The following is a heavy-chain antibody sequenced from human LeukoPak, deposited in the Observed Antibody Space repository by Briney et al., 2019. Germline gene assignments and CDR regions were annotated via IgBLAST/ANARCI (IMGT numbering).Heavy chain of an antibody. CDR2: IYTSGST. CDR1: GGSISSYY. Sequence: PSETLSLTCTVSGGSISSYYWNWIRQPAGKGLEWIGRIYTSGSTNYNPSLKSRVTVSVDTSKNQFSLKLSSVTAADTAVYYCARDGHYYDSSGYYYFPFDYWGQGTLVTVSS. CDR3: ARDGHYYDSSGYYYFPFDY. V-gene: IGHV4-4*07. J-gene: IGHJ4*02. D-gene: IGHD3-22*01.